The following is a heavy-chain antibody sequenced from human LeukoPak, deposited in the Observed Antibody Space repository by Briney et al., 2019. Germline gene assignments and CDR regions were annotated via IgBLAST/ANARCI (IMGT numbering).Heavy chain of an antibody. CDR3: ARGRKYYGSGSANWFDP. D-gene: IGHD3-10*01. CDR2: MNPNSGGT. J-gene: IGHJ5*02. Sequence: ASVTVSCKASGYTFSVDYMHWVRQAPGQGLEWMGWMNPNSGGTNYTQKFQGRVTMTRDMSSSTAYMDLSGLRSDDTAVYFCARGRKYYGSGSANWFDPWGQGTLVTVSS. V-gene: IGHV1-2*02. CDR1: GYTFSVDY.